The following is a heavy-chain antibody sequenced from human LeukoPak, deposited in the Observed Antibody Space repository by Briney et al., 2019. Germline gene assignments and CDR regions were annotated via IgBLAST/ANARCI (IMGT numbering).Heavy chain of an antibody. J-gene: IGHJ6*03. CDR3: ARVVGYYGSGSHFSYYYYMDV. Sequence: SGTLSLTCTVSGGPISSSSYYWGWIRQPPGKGLEWIGSIYYSGSTYYNPSLKSRVTISVDTSKNQFSLKLSSVTAADTAVYYCARVVGYYGSGSHFSYYYYMDVWGKGTTVTVSS. V-gene: IGHV4-39*07. CDR1: GGPISSSSYY. CDR2: IYYSGST. D-gene: IGHD3-10*01.